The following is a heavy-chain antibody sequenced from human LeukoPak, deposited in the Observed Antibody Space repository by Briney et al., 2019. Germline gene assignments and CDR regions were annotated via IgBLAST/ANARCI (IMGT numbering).Heavy chain of an antibody. V-gene: IGHV3-23*01. CDR1: GFTFSSYA. J-gene: IGHJ6*02. Sequence: PGGSLRLSCAASGFTFSSYAMSWVRQAPGKGLGWVSTVSGSGGRTYYADSVKGRFTISRDNSKNTLYLQMNSLRAEDTAVYYCARDGIVGATRDYYYYGMDVWGQGTTVTVSS. D-gene: IGHD1-26*01. CDR2: VSGSGGRT. CDR3: ARDGIVGATRDYYYYGMDV.